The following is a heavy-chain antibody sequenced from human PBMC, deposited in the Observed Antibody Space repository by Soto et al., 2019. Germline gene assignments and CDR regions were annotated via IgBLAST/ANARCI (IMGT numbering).Heavy chain of an antibody. Sequence: LFLTCAVYGGSFSGYYWSWIRQPPGKGLEWIGEINHSGSTNHNPSLKSRVTISVDTSKNQFSLKLSYVTAADTAVYYCARGRTSTFYYDSSGPNKNFDYWGQGTLVTVSS. J-gene: IGHJ4*02. CDR3: ARGRTSTFYYDSSGPNKNFDY. CDR1: GGSFSGYY. V-gene: IGHV4-34*01. CDR2: INHSGST. D-gene: IGHD3-22*01.